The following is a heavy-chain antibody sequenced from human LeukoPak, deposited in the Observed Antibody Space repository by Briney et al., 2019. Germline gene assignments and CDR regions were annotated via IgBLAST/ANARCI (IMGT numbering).Heavy chain of an antibody. CDR2: IYSGGST. J-gene: IGHJ6*02. CDR3: ARVLGRYYYHGMGV. V-gene: IGHV3-66*01. Sequence: PGGSLRLSCAASGFTVSSDYMSWVRQAPGKGLEWVSVIYSGGSTYYADSVKGRFTISRDNSKNTLYLQMNSLRAEDTAVYYCARVLGRYYYHGMGVWGQGTTVTVSS. CDR1: GFTVSSDY. D-gene: IGHD6-6*01.